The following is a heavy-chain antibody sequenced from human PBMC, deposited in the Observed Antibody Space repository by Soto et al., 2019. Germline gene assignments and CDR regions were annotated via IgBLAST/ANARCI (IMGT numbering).Heavy chain of an antibody. V-gene: IGHV3-21*01. Sequence: GGSLRLSCAASGFTFSSYSMNWVRQAPGKGLEWVSSISSSSSYIYYADSVKGRFTISRDNAKNSLYLQMNSLRAEDTAVYYCARDLKPYIVVVPAARGMDVWGQGTAVTVSS. D-gene: IGHD2-2*01. CDR1: GFTFSSYS. CDR3: ARDLKPYIVVVPAARGMDV. J-gene: IGHJ6*02. CDR2: ISSSSSYI.